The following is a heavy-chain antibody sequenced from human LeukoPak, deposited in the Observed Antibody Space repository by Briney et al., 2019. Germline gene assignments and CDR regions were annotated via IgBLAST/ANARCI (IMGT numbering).Heavy chain of an antibody. J-gene: IGHJ5*02. V-gene: IGHV3-30*02. Sequence: PGGSLRLSCAASGFTFSSYGMHWVRQAPGKGLEWVAFIRFDGNNKYYADSVKGRFTISRDNSKNTLYLQMNSLRAEDTAVYYCARERYCSGGSCYSGWFDPWGQGTLVTVSS. CDR3: ARERYCSGGSCYSGWFDP. D-gene: IGHD2-15*01. CDR2: IRFDGNNK. CDR1: GFTFSSYG.